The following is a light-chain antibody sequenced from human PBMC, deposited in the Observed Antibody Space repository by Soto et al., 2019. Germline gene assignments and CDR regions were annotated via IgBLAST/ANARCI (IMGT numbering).Light chain of an antibody. CDR3: QQYNSYLLT. CDR1: QSISSW. J-gene: IGKJ4*01. Sequence: DIKMTQSPSTLSASVGDRVTITCRASQSISSWLAWYQQKPGKAPNLLIYTASSLEGGVPSRFSGSGSGTEFTLTISSLQPDDFATYFCQQYNSYLLTFGRGTTVEIK. V-gene: IGKV1-5*03. CDR2: TAS.